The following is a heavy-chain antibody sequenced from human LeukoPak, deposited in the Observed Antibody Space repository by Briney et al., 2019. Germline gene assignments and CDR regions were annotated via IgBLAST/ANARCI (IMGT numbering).Heavy chain of an antibody. CDR1: GYTFTGYY. J-gene: IGHJ4*02. CDR3: ARRYTDSSEGFDY. Sequence: ASVKVSCKASGYTFTGYYIHWVRQAPGQGLEWMGWINPNSGGTNYAGKFQGRVTMTSDTSISTAYMDLSRLRSDDTAVYYCARRYTDSSEGFDYWGQGTLVTVSS. D-gene: IGHD6-6*01. CDR2: INPNSGGT. V-gene: IGHV1-2*02.